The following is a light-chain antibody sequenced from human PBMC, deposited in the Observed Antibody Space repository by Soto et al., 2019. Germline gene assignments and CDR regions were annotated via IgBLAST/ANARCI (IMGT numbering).Light chain of an antibody. Sequence: DIQMTQSPSSLSASVGDRVTITCRASQGISNYLAWYQQKPGKVPKLLIYAASTLQSGVPSRFSGSGSGTDFTLTISSLRPEDVATYYCQKYNSPGTFGPGTKVDIK. J-gene: IGKJ3*01. CDR2: AAS. CDR3: QKYNSPGT. V-gene: IGKV1-27*01. CDR1: QGISNY.